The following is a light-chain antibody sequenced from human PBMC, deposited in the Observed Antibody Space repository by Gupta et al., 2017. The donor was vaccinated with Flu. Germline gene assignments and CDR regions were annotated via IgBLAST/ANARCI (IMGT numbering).Light chain of an antibody. CDR1: KSVASN. CDR2: GAS. CDR3: LQFSDWPLT. J-gene: IGKJ4*01. Sequence: ETVMTQSPVTLSVSPGERASLSCRASKSVASNVAWFQQKPGQTPRLLIYGASTRATDVPARFSGSGSGTEFVLIISSLQSEDSAIYYCLQFSDWPLTFGGGTKVEIK. V-gene: IGKV3-15*01.